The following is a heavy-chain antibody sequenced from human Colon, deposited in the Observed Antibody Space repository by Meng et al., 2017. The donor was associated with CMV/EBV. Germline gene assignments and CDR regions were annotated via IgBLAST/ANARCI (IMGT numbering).Heavy chain of an antibody. CDR2: VSYTGSA. V-gene: IGHV4-59*01. J-gene: IGHJ4*02. D-gene: IGHD2/OR15-2a*01. CDR3: ARAQNVIPELFDS. CDR1: GDSSGSYY. Sequence: GSLRLSCSVSGDSSGSYYWSWLRQPPGKGLEWIGYVSYTGSATYNPALESRVTISVTTPESQFSQKLSSVTAADSAVYYCARAQNVIPELFDSWGQGTLVTVSS.